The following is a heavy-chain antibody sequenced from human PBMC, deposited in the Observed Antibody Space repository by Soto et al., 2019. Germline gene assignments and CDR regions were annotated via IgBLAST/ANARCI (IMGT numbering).Heavy chain of an antibody. D-gene: IGHD4-17*01. CDR3: AQTSVTRRFDY. CDR2: ISSSGSII. J-gene: IGHJ4*02. V-gene: IGHV3-11*01. Sequence: GGSLRLSCAPSGFTFSDYYMSWIRQAPGKGLECVSYISSSGSIIYYADSVKGRFTISRDNAKNSLYLQMNSLRAEDTAVYYCAQTSVTRRFDYWGQGSLVTVSS. CDR1: GFTFSDYY.